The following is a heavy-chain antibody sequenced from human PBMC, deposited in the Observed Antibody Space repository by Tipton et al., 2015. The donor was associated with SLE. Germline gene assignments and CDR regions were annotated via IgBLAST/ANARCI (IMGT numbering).Heavy chain of an antibody. CDR3: ASSGTRWKYAY. V-gene: IGHV4-34*01. Sequence: TLSLTCAVYGGSFSDYYWSWIRQPPGKGLEWIGEINHSGSTNYNPSLKSRVTISGDTSKSQFALKLSSVTAADTAVYYCASSGTRWKYAYWGQGTLVTVSS. CDR2: INHSGST. J-gene: IGHJ4*02. CDR1: GGSFSDYY. D-gene: IGHD5-12*01.